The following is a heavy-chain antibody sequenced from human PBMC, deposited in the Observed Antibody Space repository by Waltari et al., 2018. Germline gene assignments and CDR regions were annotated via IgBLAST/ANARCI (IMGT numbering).Heavy chain of an antibody. Sequence: QVQLQESGPGLVKPSETLSLTCAVSGYSISSGYYWGWIRQPPGKGLEWIGSTYHSGRTYKHPDRKRRGTISVDTSKNQFSLKRSSVTAADTAVYYCARLSIAAADPGIQHWGQGTLVTVSS. D-gene: IGHD6-13*01. V-gene: IGHV4-38-2*01. CDR1: GYSISSGYY. CDR2: TYHSGRT. J-gene: IGHJ1*01. CDR3: ARLSIAAADPGIQH.